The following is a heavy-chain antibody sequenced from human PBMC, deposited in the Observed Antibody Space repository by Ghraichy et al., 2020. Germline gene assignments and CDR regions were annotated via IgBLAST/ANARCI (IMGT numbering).Heavy chain of an antibody. CDR2: IRYDGSNK. CDR3: AKDWEKDGYNSYYFDY. CDR1: GFTFSSYG. J-gene: IGHJ4*02. V-gene: IGHV3-30*02. D-gene: IGHD5-24*01. Sequence: GESLNISCAASGFTFSSYGMHWVRQAPGKGLEWVAFIRYDGSNKYYADSVKGRFTISRDNSKNTLYLQMNSLRAEDTAVYYCAKDWEKDGYNSYYFDYWGQGTLVTVSS.